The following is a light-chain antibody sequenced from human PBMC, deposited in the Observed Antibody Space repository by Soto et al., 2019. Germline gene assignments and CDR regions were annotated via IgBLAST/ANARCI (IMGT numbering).Light chain of an antibody. CDR3: CSYAGTYSYV. CDR1: SRDVGAYPY. CDR2: DVS. Sequence: QSALTQPRSVSGSPGQSVTISCTGTSRDVGAYPYVSWYQQHPDKAPKFIIFDVSKRPSGVPDRFSGSKSGNTASLTISGLQAEDEAEYYCCSYAGTYSYVFGTGTQLTVL. V-gene: IGLV2-11*01. J-gene: IGLJ1*01.